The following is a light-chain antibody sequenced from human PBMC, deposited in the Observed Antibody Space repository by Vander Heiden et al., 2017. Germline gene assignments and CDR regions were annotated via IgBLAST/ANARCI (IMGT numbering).Light chain of an antibody. V-gene: IGKV4-1*01. CDR3: QQDDSTPYT. CDR1: QSVLYSANNKNY. CDR2: WAS. Sequence: DIVMTQSPDCLAVSLGERATINCQSSQSVLYSANNKNYLAWYQQKPGQPPKLLIYWASTRESGVPDRFSGSGSGTDFTLTISSLQAEDVAVYYCQQDDSTPYTFGQGTKLEIK. J-gene: IGKJ2*01.